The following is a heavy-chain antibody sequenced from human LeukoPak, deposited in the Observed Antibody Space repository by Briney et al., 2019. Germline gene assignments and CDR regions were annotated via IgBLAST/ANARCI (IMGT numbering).Heavy chain of an antibody. V-gene: IGHV3-74*01. D-gene: IGHD3-3*01. CDR2: INTGGSST. CDR3: ARGSGTGDV. J-gene: IGHJ6*04. CDR1: GFTFSSYW. Sequence: GGSLRLSCAASGFTFSSYWMHWVRQAPGKGLVWVSRINTGGSSTDYADSVKGRFSISRDNAKNTLYLQMNSLRHEDTAVYYCARGSGTGDVWGKGTTVTVSS.